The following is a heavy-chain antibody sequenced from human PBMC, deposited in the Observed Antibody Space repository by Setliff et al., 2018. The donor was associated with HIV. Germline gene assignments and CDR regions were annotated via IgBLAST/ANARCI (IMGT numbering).Heavy chain of an antibody. Sequence: SETLSLTCTVSGGSINSHYWSWIRQPPGKGLEWIGYIYYSGSTNYNPSLKSRVTILVDTSKNQFSLKLTSVTPADTAVYYCARGARSYFDLWGRGTLVTVSS. CDR3: ARGARSYFDL. CDR1: GGSINSHY. V-gene: IGHV4-59*11. J-gene: IGHJ2*01. CDR2: IYYSGST.